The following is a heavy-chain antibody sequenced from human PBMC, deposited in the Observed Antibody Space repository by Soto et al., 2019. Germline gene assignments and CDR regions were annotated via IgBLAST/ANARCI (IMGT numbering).Heavy chain of an antibody. CDR1: GFTVSSNY. V-gene: IGHV3-66*01. D-gene: IGHD2-21*02. CDR3: ARDAVGYCGGDCSAFDY. J-gene: IGHJ4*02. Sequence: EVQLVESGGGLVQPGGSLRLSCAASGFTVSSNYMSWVRQAPGKGLQWVSVIYSGGTTYYADSVTGRFTISRDNSKNTLYLQMNSLRAEDTAVYYCARDAVGYCGGDCSAFDYWGQGTLVIVSS. CDR2: IYSGGTT.